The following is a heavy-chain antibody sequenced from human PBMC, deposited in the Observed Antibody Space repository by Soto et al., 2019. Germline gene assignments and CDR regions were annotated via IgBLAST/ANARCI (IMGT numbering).Heavy chain of an antibody. J-gene: IGHJ3*02. CDR3: AKDWGTYYDIPYAFDI. D-gene: IGHD3-9*01. CDR1: GFTFSSYG. V-gene: IGHV3-23*04. CDR2: ISGSGGST. Sequence: VQLVESGGGVVQPGRSLRLSCAASGFTFSSYGMHWVRQAPGKGLEWVAVISGSGGSTYYADSVKGRFTISRDNSKNTLSLQMNSLRAEDTALYYCAKDWGTYYDIPYAFDIWGQGTMVTVSS.